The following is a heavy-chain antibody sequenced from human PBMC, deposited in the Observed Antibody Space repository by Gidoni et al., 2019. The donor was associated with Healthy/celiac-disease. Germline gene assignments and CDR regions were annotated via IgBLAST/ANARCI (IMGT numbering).Heavy chain of an antibody. CDR3: ARDNPYDSSGYPPLGYFDL. CDR1: GFPVSSNY. D-gene: IGHD3-22*01. J-gene: IGHJ2*01. V-gene: IGHV3-53*01. CDR2: IYSGGST. Sequence: EVQLVESGGGLIQPGGSLRLSCAASGFPVSSNYMSWVRQAPGKGLEWVSVIYSGGSTYYADSVKGRFTISRDNSKNTLYLQMNSLRAEDTAVYYCARDNPYDSSGYPPLGYFDLWGRGTLVTVSS.